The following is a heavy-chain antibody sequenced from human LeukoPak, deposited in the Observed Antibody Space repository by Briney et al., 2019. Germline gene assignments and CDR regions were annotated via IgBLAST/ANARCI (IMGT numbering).Heavy chain of an antibody. CDR3: ARQYCSGGSCYLFDY. D-gene: IGHD2-15*01. J-gene: IGHJ4*02. V-gene: IGHV4-39*01. Sequence: PSETLSLTCTVSGGSISSSSYYWGWIRQPPGKGLEWIGSMYYSGSTYYNPSLKSRVTISVDTSKNQFSLKLSSVTAADTAVYYCARQYCSGGSCYLFDYWGQGTLVTVSS. CDR2: MYYSGST. CDR1: GGSISSSSYY.